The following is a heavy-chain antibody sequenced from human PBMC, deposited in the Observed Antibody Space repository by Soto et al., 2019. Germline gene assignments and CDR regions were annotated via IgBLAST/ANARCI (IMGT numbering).Heavy chain of an antibody. J-gene: IGHJ3*02. D-gene: IGHD5-18*01. V-gene: IGHV5-10-1*01. Sequence: SPSFQGHVTISADKSISTAYLQWSSLKASDTAMYYCARRVGYSYGFQAFDIWGQGTMVTVSS. CDR3: ARRVGYSYGFQAFDI.